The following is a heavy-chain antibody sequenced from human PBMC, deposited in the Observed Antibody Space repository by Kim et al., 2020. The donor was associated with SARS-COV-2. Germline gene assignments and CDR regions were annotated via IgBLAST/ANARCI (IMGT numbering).Heavy chain of an antibody. Sequence: YADSVKGRFTISRDNYENTLYLQMNSLRAEDTALYYCARDGSRTSTGMGVWGQGTTVTVAS. V-gene: IGHV3-33*01. CDR3: ARDGSRTSTGMGV. J-gene: IGHJ6*02.